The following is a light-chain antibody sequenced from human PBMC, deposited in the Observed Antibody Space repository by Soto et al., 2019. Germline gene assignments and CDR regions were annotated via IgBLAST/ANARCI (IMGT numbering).Light chain of an antibody. Sequence: QSVLTQPASVSGSPGQSITISCTGTSSDVVGYNYVPWYQHHPGKAPKLIIYDVTNRPSGVSNPFSGSKSGNTASLTISGLQPEDEADYYCSSYTTSNTRQIVFGTGTKVTVL. J-gene: IGLJ1*01. V-gene: IGLV2-14*03. CDR1: SSDVVGYNY. CDR2: DVT. CDR3: SSYTTSNTRQIV.